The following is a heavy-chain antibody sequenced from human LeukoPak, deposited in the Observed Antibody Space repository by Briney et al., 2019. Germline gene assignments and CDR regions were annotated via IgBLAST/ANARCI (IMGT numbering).Heavy chain of an antibody. D-gene: IGHD2-15*01. CDR1: EFIFSNYA. J-gene: IGHJ4*02. CDR2: ISGSGATT. Sequence: GGSLRLSCAASEFIFSNYAMTWVRQAPGKGLEWVSSISGSGATTYYADSVKGRFTISRDNSKNTLFLQFNSLRAEDTAVYYYAKDKATVAAKGPFDYWGQGTLVTVSS. V-gene: IGHV3-23*01. CDR3: AKDKATVAAKGPFDY.